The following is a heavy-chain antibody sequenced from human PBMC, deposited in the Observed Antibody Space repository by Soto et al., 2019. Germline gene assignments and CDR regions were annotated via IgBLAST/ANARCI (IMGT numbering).Heavy chain of an antibody. Sequence: ASVKVSCKASGYTFTDYFMNWMRQAPGQRLEWMVWINAGNGNTKYSQKLQGRVTITRDTSSSTAYLQLSSLRSEDTAVYYCARKKSYGTYYYYGMDVWGQGTTVTVSS. CDR3: ARKKSYGTYYYYGMDV. CDR1: GYTFTDYF. J-gene: IGHJ6*02. CDR2: INAGNGNT. D-gene: IGHD5-18*01. V-gene: IGHV1-3*01.